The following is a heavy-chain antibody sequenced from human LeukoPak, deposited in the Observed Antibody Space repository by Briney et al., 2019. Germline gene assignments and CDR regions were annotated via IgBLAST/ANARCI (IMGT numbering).Heavy chain of an antibody. D-gene: IGHD3-22*01. CDR3: ARGRMRGYYYDSSRAFDI. CDR1: GGSISSHY. Sequence: SQTLSLTCTVSGGSISSHYWSWIRQPPGKGLEWIGYIYNSGRTNYNPSLKSRVTISADTSKNQFSLKLSSVTAADTAVYYCARGRMRGYYYDSSRAFDIWGQGTMVTVSS. J-gene: IGHJ3*02. CDR2: IYNSGRT. V-gene: IGHV4-59*08.